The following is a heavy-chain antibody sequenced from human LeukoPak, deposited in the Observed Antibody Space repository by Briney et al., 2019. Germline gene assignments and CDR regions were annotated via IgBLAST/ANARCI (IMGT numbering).Heavy chain of an antibody. CDR2: ISSSSSYI. J-gene: IGHJ4*02. D-gene: IGHD3-22*01. CDR1: GISFSSYS. CDR3: ASTGYYDSSGYPLFDY. Sequence: PGGSLRLSCAAAGISFSSYSMNWVRQAPGKRLEWVSTISSSSSYIYYADSVKGRFTISRDNAKTSLYLQMNSLRAEDTAVYYGASTGYYDSSGYPLFDYWGQGTLVTVSS. V-gene: IGHV3-21*01.